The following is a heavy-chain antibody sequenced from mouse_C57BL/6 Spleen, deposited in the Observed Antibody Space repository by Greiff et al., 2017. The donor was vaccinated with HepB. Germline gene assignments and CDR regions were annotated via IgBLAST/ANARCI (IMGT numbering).Heavy chain of an antibody. Sequence: VQGVESGAELVRPGTSVKVSCKASGYAFTNYLIEWVKQRPGQGLEWIGVINPGSGGTNYNEKFKGKATLTADKSSSTAYMQLSSLTSEDSAVYFCARGDSNYSFADWGQGTLVTVSA. D-gene: IGHD2-5*01. CDR1: GYAFTNYL. V-gene: IGHV1-54*01. CDR2: INPGSGGT. J-gene: IGHJ3*01. CDR3: ARGDSNYSFAD.